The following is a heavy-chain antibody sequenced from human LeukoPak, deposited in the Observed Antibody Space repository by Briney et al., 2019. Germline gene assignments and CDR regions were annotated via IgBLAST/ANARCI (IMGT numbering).Heavy chain of an antibody. CDR3: AKDENSSGLSH. V-gene: IGHV3-30*18. D-gene: IGHD3-22*01. Sequence: GGSLRLSCAASGFIFSTYGMHWVRQAPGKGLEWVAGIAYDGNNKFYADSVKGRFTISRDNSKNTLFLQMNSLRAEDTAVYYCAKDENSSGLSHWGQGTLVTVSS. CDR2: IAYDGNNK. J-gene: IGHJ4*02. CDR1: GFIFSTYG.